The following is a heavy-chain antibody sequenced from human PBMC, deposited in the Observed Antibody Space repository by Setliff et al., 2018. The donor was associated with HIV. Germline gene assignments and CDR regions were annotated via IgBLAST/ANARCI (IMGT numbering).Heavy chain of an antibody. D-gene: IGHD5-12*01. J-gene: IGHJ6*03. CDR2: IYYSGST. CDR3: ARQGGYSGYGFYYYYYYMDV. CDR1: GGSFNGYS. V-gene: IGHV4-34*01. Sequence: SETLSLTCAVYGGSFNGYSWTWIRQPPGKGLEWIGSIYYSGSTYYNPSLKSRVTISVDTSKNQFSLKLSSVTAADTAVYYCARQGGYSGYGFYYYYYYMDVWGKGTTVTVSS.